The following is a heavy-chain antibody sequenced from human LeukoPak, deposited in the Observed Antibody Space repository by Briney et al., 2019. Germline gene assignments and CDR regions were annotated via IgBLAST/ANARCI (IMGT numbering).Heavy chain of an antibody. J-gene: IGHJ4*02. D-gene: IGHD6-13*01. CDR2: INPNSGGT. CDR3: ARTYSIEGGYFDY. V-gene: IGHV1-2*02. CDR1: GYTFTGYY. Sequence: GASVKVSCKASGYTFTGYYMHWVRQAPGQGLEGMGWINPNSGGTNYAQKFQGRVTMTRDTSISTAYMELSRLRSDDTAVYYCARTYSIEGGYFDYWGQGTLVTVSS.